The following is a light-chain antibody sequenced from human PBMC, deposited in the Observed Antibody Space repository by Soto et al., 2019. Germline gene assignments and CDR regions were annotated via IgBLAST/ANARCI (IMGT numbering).Light chain of an antibody. CDR3: QQYGSSLFT. CDR1: QSVSSSY. CDR2: GAS. V-gene: IGKV3-20*01. Sequence: EIVLTQSPCTLSLSPGERATLSCRASQSVSSSYLAWYQQKPGQAPRLLIYGASSRATGIPDRFSGSGSGTDFTLTISRLEPEDFAVYYCQQYGSSLFTFGPWTKVDIK. J-gene: IGKJ3*01.